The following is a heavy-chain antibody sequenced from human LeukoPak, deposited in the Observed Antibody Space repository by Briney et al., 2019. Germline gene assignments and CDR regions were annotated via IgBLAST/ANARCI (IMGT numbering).Heavy chain of an antibody. CDR1: GFTFSSYS. Sequence: PGGSLRLSCAASGFTFSSYSMNWVRQAPGKGLEWVSYISSSSSTIYYADSVKGRFTISRDNAKNSLYLQMNSLRAEDTAVYYCARGASSRWYSGPIDYWGQGTLVTVSS. D-gene: IGHD6-13*01. J-gene: IGHJ4*02. V-gene: IGHV3-48*01. CDR2: ISSSSSTI. CDR3: ARGASSRWYSGPIDY.